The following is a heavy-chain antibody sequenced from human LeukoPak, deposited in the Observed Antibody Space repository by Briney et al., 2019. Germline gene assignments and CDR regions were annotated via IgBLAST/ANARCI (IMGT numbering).Heavy chain of an antibody. V-gene: IGHV3-30*03. D-gene: IGHD5-18*01. CDR2: ISYDGSNK. Sequence: GGSLRLSCAASGFTFSSYGMHWVRQAPGKGLEWVAVISYDGSNKYYADSVKGRFTISRDNSKNTLYLQMNSLRAEDTAVYYCARAGHTATAYYYYGMDVWGQGTTVTVSS. J-gene: IGHJ6*02. CDR1: GFTFSSYG. CDR3: ARAGHTATAYYYYGMDV.